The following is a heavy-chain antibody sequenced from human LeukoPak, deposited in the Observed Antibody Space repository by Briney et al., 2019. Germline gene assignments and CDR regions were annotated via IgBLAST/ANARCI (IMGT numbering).Heavy chain of an antibody. CDR2: INPGSGGT. J-gene: IGHJ1*01. Sequence: ASVKVSCKASGYTFNHYYVHWVRQAPGQGLEWMGWINPGSGGTNYAQKFQGRVTMTRDTSISTAYMELSRLRSDDTAVYYCARGTGSYYSAEYFQHWGQGTLVTVSS. D-gene: IGHD1-26*01. CDR1: GYTFNHYY. CDR3: ARGTGSYYSAEYFQH. V-gene: IGHV1-2*02.